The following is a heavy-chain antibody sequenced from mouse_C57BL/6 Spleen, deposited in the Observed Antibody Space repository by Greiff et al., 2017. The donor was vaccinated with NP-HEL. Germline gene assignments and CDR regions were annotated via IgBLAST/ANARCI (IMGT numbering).Heavy chain of an antibody. D-gene: IGHD2-4*01. Sequence: QVQLQQPGAELVRPGSSVKLSCKASGYTFTSYWMHWVKQRPIQGLEWIGNIDPSDSETHYNQKFKDKATLTVDKSSSTAYMQRSSLTSEDSAVYYCARPYYDTGYFDGWGTGTTVTVSS. J-gene: IGHJ1*03. CDR1: GYTFTSYW. CDR2: IDPSDSET. CDR3: ARPYYDTGYFDG. V-gene: IGHV1-52*01.